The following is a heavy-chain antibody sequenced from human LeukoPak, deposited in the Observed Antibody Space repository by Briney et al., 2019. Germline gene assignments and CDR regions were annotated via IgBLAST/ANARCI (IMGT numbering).Heavy chain of an antibody. D-gene: IGHD6-19*01. CDR1: GFTFSSAA. CDR3: ARDAKYTSARFDY. CDR2: ISSSSTNI. V-gene: IGHV3-48*02. Sequence: PGGSLRLSCEASGFTFSSAAMTWVRQAPGKGLEWVSYISSSSTNIYYADSVKGRFTISRDNAKNSLYLQMNSLRDEDTAVYYCARDAKYTSARFDYWGQGTLVTVSS. J-gene: IGHJ4*02.